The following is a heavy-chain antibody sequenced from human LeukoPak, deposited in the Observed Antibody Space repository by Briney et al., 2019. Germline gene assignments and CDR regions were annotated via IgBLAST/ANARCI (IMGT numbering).Heavy chain of an antibody. CDR2: IYYSGNT. V-gene: IGHV4-59*01. J-gene: IGHJ4*02. Sequence: SETPPLTCTVSGGSISSYYWSWIRQPPGKGLEWIGYIYYSGNTNYNPSLKSRVTISVDTSKNQFSLKLNSVTAADTAVYYCARGRYCSGGSCYLVYWGQGTLVTVSS. CDR1: GGSISSYY. CDR3: ARGRYCSGGSCYLVY. D-gene: IGHD2-15*01.